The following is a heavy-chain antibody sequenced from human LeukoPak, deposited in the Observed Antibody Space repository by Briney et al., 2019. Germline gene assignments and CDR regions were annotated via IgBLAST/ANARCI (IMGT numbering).Heavy chain of an antibody. V-gene: IGHV1-3*01. D-gene: IGHD3-10*01. CDR1: GYTFTSYG. CDR2: INAGNGNT. CDR3: ARGWWFGGQDFDY. Sequence: ASVKVSCKASGYTFTSYGISWVRQAPGQGLEWMGWINAGNGNTKYSQKFQGRVTITRDTSASTAYMELSSLRSEDTAVYYCARGWWFGGQDFDYWGQGTLVTVSS. J-gene: IGHJ4*02.